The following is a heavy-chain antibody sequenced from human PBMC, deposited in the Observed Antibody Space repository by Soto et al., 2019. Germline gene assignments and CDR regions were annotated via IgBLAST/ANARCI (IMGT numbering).Heavy chain of an antibody. CDR2: ISYDGGHK. J-gene: IGHJ6*02. CDR3: ARVKTDYSNPRGPFFYGMDV. D-gene: IGHD4-4*01. Sequence: QVQLVESGGGVVHPERSLRLSCSASEFTFSSYAMHWVRQAPGKGLEWVAGISYDGGHKFYGDSVRGRFTISRDSSKTTVFLQMNSLRPEDTAAYYCARVKTDYSNPRGPFFYGMDVWGQGTTVTVSS. CDR1: EFTFSSYA. V-gene: IGHV3-30-3*01.